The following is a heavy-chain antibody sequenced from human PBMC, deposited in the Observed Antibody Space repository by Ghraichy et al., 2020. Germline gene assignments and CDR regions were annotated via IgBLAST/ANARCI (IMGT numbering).Heavy chain of an antibody. Sequence: LSLTCVGSGFTLSNYNMNWVRQSPGKGLEWVSYITTSSRSIFYADSVKGRFTVSRDNAKNSLSLQMNSLRDEDTAVYYCARASRVVRFYYYDGMDVWGQGTTVTVSS. CDR2: ITTSSRSI. CDR1: GFTLSNYN. J-gene: IGHJ6*02. V-gene: IGHV3-48*02. D-gene: IGHD4-23*01. CDR3: ARASRVVRFYYYDGMDV.